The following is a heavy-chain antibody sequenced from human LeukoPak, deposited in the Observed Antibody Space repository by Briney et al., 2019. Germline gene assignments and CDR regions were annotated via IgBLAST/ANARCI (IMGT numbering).Heavy chain of an antibody. Sequence: PGRSLRLSCAASGFTFSSYGMHWVRQAPGKGLEWVAVISYDGSNKYYADSVKGRFTISRDNSKNTLYLQMNSLRAEDTAVYYCAKAPTNYPDYWGQGTLVTVSS. CDR1: GFTFSSYG. J-gene: IGHJ4*02. CDR3: AKAPTNYPDY. D-gene: IGHD1-7*01. V-gene: IGHV3-30*18. CDR2: ISYDGSNK.